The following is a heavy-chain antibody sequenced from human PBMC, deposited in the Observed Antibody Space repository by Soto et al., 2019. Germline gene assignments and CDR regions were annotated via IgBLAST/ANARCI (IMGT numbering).Heavy chain of an antibody. Sequence: PSETLSLTCTVSGGSISSYYWSWIRQPPGKGLEWIGYIYYSGSTNYNPSLKSRVTISVDTSKNQFSLKLSSVTAADTAVYYCARHVVGYGDYVGDAFDIWGQGTMVTVSS. CDR3: ARHVVGYGDYVGDAFDI. CDR2: IYYSGST. CDR1: GGSISSYY. J-gene: IGHJ3*02. D-gene: IGHD4-17*01. V-gene: IGHV4-59*08.